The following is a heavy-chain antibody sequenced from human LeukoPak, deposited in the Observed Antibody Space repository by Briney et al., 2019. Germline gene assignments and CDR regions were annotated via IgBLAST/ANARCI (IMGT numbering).Heavy chain of an antibody. CDR1: GFTFSSYA. D-gene: IGHD3-22*01. J-gene: IGHJ4*02. Sequence: GGSLRLSCAASGFTFSSYAMSWVRQAPGKGLEWVSAISGSGGSTYYADSVKGRCTISRDNSKNTLYLQMNSLRAEDTAVYYCAKYGAKSYYYDSSGYYSFDYWGQGTLVTVSS. CDR3: AKYGAKSYYYDSSGYYSFDY. CDR2: ISGSGGST. V-gene: IGHV3-23*01.